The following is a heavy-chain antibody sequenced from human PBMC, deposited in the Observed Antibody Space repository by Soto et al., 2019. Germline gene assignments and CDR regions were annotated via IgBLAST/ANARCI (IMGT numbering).Heavy chain of an antibody. CDR2: IYPRDSDT. CDR3: AKAHISGWPDAFDI. V-gene: IGHV5-51*01. D-gene: IGHD6-19*01. J-gene: IGHJ3*02. Sequence: GESLKISCKGYGYSFISYWIGWVRQMPGKGLEGMGIIYPRDSDTRYSPSFQGQVTVSADKSISTAYLQWSSLKASDTAMYYCAKAHISGWPDAFDIWGQGTMVTVSS. CDR1: GYSFISYW.